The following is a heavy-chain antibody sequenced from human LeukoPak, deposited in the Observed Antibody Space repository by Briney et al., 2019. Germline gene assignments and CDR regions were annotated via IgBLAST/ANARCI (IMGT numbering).Heavy chain of an antibody. CDR2: ISHMGGST. CDR1: GFTFSSFA. D-gene: IGHD6-13*01. V-gene: IGHV3-23*01. Sequence: GGALRLSCPASGFTFSSFAMSWVRQAPGKGLEGVSAISHMGGSTYYADSVKGRFTISRDNSKNTLYLQVNSLIIEDTAIYYCAKEPAAFLLYDALDVWGQGTMVTVSS. CDR3: AKEPAAFLLYDALDV. J-gene: IGHJ3*01.